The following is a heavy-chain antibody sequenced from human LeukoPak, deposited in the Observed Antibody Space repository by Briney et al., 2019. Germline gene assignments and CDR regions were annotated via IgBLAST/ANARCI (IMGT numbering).Heavy chain of an antibody. CDR2: IIPIFGTA. J-gene: IGHJ4*02. Sequence: ASVKVSCKDSGGTFSSYAISWVRQAPGQGLEWMGGIIPIFGTANYAQKFQGRVTITTDESTSTAYMELSSLRSEDTAVYYCARDRGYSYGRFDYWGQGTLVTVSS. CDR1: GGTFSSYA. CDR3: ARDRGYSYGRFDY. D-gene: IGHD5-18*01. V-gene: IGHV1-69*05.